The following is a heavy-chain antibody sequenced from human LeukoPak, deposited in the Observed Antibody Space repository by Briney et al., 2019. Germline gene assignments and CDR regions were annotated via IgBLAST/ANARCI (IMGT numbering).Heavy chain of an antibody. V-gene: IGHV3-7*01. Sequence: GGSLRLSCAASGFTFSSYWMSWVRQAPGKGLEWVANTKQDGSEKYYVDSVKGRFTISRDNAKNSLYLQMNSLRAEDTAVYYCAREAYGVPTAAAGTWAKTPPRFDYWGQGTLVTVSS. D-gene: IGHD6-13*01. J-gene: IGHJ4*02. CDR1: GFTFSSYW. CDR3: AREAYGVPTAAAGTWAKTPPRFDY. CDR2: TKQDGSEK.